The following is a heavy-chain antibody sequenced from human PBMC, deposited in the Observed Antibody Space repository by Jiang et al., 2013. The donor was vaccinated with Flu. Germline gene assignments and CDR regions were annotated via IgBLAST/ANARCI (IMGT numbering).Heavy chain of an antibody. CDR3: ARPIAVAGTGYCYYGMDV. V-gene: IGHV4-39*01. D-gene: IGHD6-19*01. CDR2: IYYSGST. Sequence: KPSETLSLTCTVSGGSISSSSYYWGWIRQPPGKGLEWIGSIYYSGSTYYNPSLKSRVTISVDTSKNQFSLKLSSVTAADTAVYYCARPIAVAGTGYCYYGMDVWGQGTTVTVSS. CDR1: GGSISSSSYY. J-gene: IGHJ6*02.